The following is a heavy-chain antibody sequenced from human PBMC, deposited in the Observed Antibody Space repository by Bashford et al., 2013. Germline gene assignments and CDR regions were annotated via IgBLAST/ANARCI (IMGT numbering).Heavy chain of an antibody. CDR3: ARTYNWNDRFDY. V-gene: IGHV4-59*08. D-gene: IGHD1-20*01. CDR2: IYYSGTT. J-gene: IGHJ4*02. CDR1: GGSIRSYY. Sequence: SETLSLTCTVSGGSIRSYYWGWIRQPPGKGLDWIGYIYYSGTTNYNPSLKSRVSLSVDTSKSQFSLELTSVTAADTATYYCARTYNWNDRFDYWGPGTLVTVSS.